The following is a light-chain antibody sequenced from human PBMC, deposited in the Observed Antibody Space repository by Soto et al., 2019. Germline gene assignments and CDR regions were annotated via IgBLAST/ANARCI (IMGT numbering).Light chain of an antibody. J-gene: IGKJ1*01. CDR1: QVVNDK. CDR3: QQYNHWPRT. Sequence: ETLMTQSLATLSVSPGETATLSCRASQVVNDKLVWYQQKPGQAPRLLVYDASIRATGIPARFSGSGSGTEFTLTISSLQSEDFAVYYCQQYNHWPRTFGQGTKVEVK. V-gene: IGKV3-15*01. CDR2: DAS.